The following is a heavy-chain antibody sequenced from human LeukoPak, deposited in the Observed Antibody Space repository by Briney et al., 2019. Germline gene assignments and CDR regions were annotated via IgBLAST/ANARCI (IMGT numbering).Heavy chain of an antibody. J-gene: IGHJ4*02. CDR2: IKQDGSEK. CDR3: ARDGTSIVGSLDY. CDR1: GFTFRDYW. Sequence: GGSLRLSCTASGFTFRDYWMNWVRQAPGKGLEWVASIKQDGSEKYYVDSVKGRFTISRDNAKNSLYLQMNSLRAEDTAVYYCARDGTSIVGSLDYWGQGTLVTVSS. V-gene: IGHV3-7*05. D-gene: IGHD1-26*01.